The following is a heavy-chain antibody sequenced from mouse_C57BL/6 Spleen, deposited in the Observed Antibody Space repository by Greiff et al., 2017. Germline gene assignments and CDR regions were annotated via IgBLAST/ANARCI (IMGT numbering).Heavy chain of an antibody. D-gene: IGHD2-1*01. CDR1: GYTFTDYY. Sequence: EVQLQQSGPVLVKPGASVKMSCKASGYTFTDYYMNWVKQSHGKSLEWIGVINPYNGGPSYNQKFKGKATLTVDKSSSPAYMELNSLTSEDSAVYYCARGGKIYYGNPSYFDYWGQGTTLTVSS. CDR3: ARGGKIYYGNPSYFDY. J-gene: IGHJ2*01. CDR2: INPYNGGP. V-gene: IGHV1-19*01.